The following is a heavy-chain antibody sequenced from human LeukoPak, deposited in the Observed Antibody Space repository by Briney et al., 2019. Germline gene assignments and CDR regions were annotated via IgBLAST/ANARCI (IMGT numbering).Heavy chain of an antibody. V-gene: IGHV4-31*03. CDR3: ARHYDSSGYAPFDY. Sequence: SETLSLTCTVSGGSISSGGYYWSRIRQHPGKGLEWIGYIYYSGSTYYNPSLKSRVTISVDTSKNQFSLKLSSVTAANTAVYYCARHYDSSGYAPFDYWGQGTLVTVSS. J-gene: IGHJ4*02. CDR2: IYYSGST. D-gene: IGHD3-22*01. CDR1: GGSISSGGYY.